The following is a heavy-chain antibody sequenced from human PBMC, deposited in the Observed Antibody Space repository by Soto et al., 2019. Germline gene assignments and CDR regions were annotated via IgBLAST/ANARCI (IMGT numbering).Heavy chain of an antibody. V-gene: IGHV1-69*01. J-gene: IGHJ6*02. CDR3: ARRCSSTSCYTYFYYYGTDV. D-gene: IGHD2-2*02. Sequence: QVQLVQSGAEVKKPGSSVKVSCKASGGTFSSYAISWVRQAPGQGREWMGGIIPLFGTANYAQKFQGRVTIAADESTSTAYMERSSVRSEDTAVYYCARRCSSTSCYTYFYYYGTDVWGQGTTVTDSS. CDR2: IIPLFGTA. CDR1: GGTFSSYA.